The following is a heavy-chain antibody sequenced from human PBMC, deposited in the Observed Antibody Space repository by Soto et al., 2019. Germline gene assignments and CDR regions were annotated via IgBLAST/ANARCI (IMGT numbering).Heavy chain of an antibody. CDR3: AYSSGWWRLDV. J-gene: IGHJ6*02. CDR2: KHHSGST. CDR1: GGSINNGYW. Sequence: QVHLQESGPGLVKPSGTLSLTCGVSGGSINNGYWWSWVRQPPGKGLEWIGEKHHSGSTTCSVSLKSRVSISLDKSKNQFSLILSSVTAADTAVYYCAYSSGWWRLDVWGQGTTVTVSS. V-gene: IGHV4-4*02. D-gene: IGHD6-19*01.